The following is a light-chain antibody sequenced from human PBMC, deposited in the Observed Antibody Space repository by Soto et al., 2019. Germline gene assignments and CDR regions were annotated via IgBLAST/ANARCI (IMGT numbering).Light chain of an antibody. CDR2: GAS. V-gene: IGKV3-15*01. CDR3: QQYNNWPPFT. CDR1: QSVSRS. J-gene: IGKJ3*01. Sequence: EIVMTQSPATLSVSPGERVTLSCRASQSVSRSFAWYQQKPGQAPRLLIYGASTRATGSPARFSGSGSGTEFTLTISSLQSEDFAVYYCQQYNNWPPFTFGPGTKVDIK.